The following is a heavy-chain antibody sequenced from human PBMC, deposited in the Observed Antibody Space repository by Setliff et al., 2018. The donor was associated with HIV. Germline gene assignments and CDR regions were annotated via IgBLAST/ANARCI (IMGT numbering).Heavy chain of an antibody. V-gene: IGHV4-59*01. Sequence: SDTLSLTCTVSGGSISSYYWSWIRQPPGKGLEWIGYIYYSGSTNYNPSLRSRVTITVDTSKNQFSLKLSSVTAADTAVYYCARVGVDVVRHYYYYMDVWGKGTTVTVSS. J-gene: IGHJ6*03. CDR3: ARVGVDVVRHYYYYMDV. CDR2: IYYSGST. CDR1: GGSISSYY. D-gene: IGHD3-10*01.